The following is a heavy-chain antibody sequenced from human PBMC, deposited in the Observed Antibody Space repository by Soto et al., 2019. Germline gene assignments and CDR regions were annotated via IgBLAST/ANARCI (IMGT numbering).Heavy chain of an antibody. V-gene: IGHV3-49*03. Sequence: GGSLRLSCTASEFTFGDYAMSWFRQAPGKGLEWVGFIRSKAYGGTTEYAASVKGRFTISRDDSKSIAYLQMNSLKTEDTAVYYCTPDCSSTSCSWFDPWGQGTLVTVSS. J-gene: IGHJ5*02. CDR2: IRSKAYGGTT. CDR3: TPDCSSTSCSWFDP. CDR1: EFTFGDYA. D-gene: IGHD2-2*01.